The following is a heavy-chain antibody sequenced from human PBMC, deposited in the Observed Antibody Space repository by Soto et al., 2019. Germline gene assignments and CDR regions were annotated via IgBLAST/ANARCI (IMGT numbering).Heavy chain of an antibody. D-gene: IGHD1-26*01. J-gene: IGHJ4*02. V-gene: IGHV3-48*02. CDR3: ARDTKWAFDY. CDR2: ITGSSSAI. Sequence: LRLSCAASGFTFSPNSMNWVRQAPGKGLEWISYITGSSSAIHYADSVRGRFTISRDNAKNSVYLQMNSLRDEDTAVYYCARDTKWAFDYWGQGTLVTVSS. CDR1: GFTFSPNS.